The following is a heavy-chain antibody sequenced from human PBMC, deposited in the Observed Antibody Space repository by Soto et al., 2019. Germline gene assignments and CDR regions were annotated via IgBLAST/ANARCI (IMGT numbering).Heavy chain of an antibody. V-gene: IGHV2-70*11. Sequence: SGPTLVNPTQTLTLTRTFSGFSLSTSGMCVSWIRQPPGKALEWLARIDWDDDKYYRTSLKTRLTISKDTSKNQVVLTMTNMDPVDTATYYCARIGSIAARSYYYYDMNVWGQGNPGHRLL. D-gene: IGHD6-6*01. J-gene: IGHJ6*02. CDR3: ARIGSIAARSYYYYDMNV. CDR2: IDWDDDK. CDR1: GFSLSTSGMC.